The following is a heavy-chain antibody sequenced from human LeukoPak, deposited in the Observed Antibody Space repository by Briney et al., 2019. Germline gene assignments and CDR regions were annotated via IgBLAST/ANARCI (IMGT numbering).Heavy chain of an antibody. CDR2: IKDDGSET. J-gene: IGHJ4*02. CDR3: AREPRGYSYGL. D-gene: IGHD5-18*01. Sequence: GGSLRLSCAASGFIFSSYWMAWVRQAPGKGLEWVANIKDDGSETYYVASVKGRFTISRDNAKDSLYLQMNSLRAEDTAVYYCAREPRGYSYGLWGRGTLVTVSS. CDR1: GFIFSSYW. V-gene: IGHV3-7*01.